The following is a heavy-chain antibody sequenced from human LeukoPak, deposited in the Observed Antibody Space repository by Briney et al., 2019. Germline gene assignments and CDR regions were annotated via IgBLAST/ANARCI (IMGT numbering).Heavy chain of an antibody. J-gene: IGHJ3*02. CDR2: INHSGST. V-gene: IGHV4-34*01. Sequence: SETLSLTCAVYGGSFSGYYWSWIRQPPGKGLEWIGEINHSGSTYYNPSLKSRVTIAVDTSKNQFSLKLSSVTAADTAVYYCARVKWELSDAFDIWGQGTMVTVSS. CDR1: GGSFSGYY. CDR3: ARVKWELSDAFDI. D-gene: IGHD1-26*01.